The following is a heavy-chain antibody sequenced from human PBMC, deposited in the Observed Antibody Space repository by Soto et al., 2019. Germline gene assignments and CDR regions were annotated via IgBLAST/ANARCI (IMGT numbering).Heavy chain of an antibody. CDR3: AKDKVPGAIDYYYYMDV. V-gene: IGHV3-9*01. Sequence: GGSLRLSCAASGFTFDDYAMHWVRQAPGKGLEWVSGISWNSGSIGYADSVKGRFTISRDNAKNSLYLQMNSLRAEDTALYYCAKDKVPGAIDYYYYMDVWGKGTTVTVSS. CDR1: GFTFDDYA. J-gene: IGHJ6*03. CDR2: ISWNSGSI. D-gene: IGHD2-2*01.